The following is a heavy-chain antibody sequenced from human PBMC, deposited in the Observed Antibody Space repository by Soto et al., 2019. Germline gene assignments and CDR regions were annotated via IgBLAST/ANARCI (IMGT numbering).Heavy chain of an antibody. D-gene: IGHD3-22*01. V-gene: IGHV4-34*01. CDR1: GWSFSGYY. J-gene: IGHJ4*02. CDR3: ARSGGYYYDFDS. CDR2: INHSGST. Sequence: SETLSLTCAVYGWSFSGYYWSWIRQPPGKGLEWIGEINHSGSTNYNPSLKSGVTMSVDTSKNQFSLKLRSVTAADTAVYYCARSGGYYYDFDSWGQGTQVTVSS.